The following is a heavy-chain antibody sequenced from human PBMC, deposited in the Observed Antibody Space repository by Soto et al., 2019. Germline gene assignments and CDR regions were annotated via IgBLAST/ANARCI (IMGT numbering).Heavy chain of an antibody. CDR1: GYSFTSYW. J-gene: IGHJ6*03. CDR3: ARSYGDYRYYYYYYMDV. V-gene: IGHV5-51*01. Sequence: GESLKISCKGSGYSFTSYWIGWVRQMPGKGLEWMGIIYPGDSDTRYSPSFQGQVTISADKSISTAYLQWSSLKASDTAMYYCARSYGDYRYYYYYYMDVWGKGTKVTVSS. D-gene: IGHD4-17*01. CDR2: IYPGDSDT.